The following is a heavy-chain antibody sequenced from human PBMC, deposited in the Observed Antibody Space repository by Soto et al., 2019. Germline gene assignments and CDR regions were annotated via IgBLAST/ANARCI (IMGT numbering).Heavy chain of an antibody. CDR3: ARNGERDLGLNYYFYYGMDV. CDR1: DYIFTTYG. V-gene: IGHV1-18*01. CDR2: VSPYSHIT. J-gene: IGHJ6*02. D-gene: IGHD3-10*01. Sequence: QMQLVQSGAEVKKPGASVTVSCKASDYIFTTYGISWVRQAPGQGLEWMGWVSPYSHITNYAQKFQGRVTMTTETSTSTVYMELRSLRSDDTAMYYCARNGERDLGLNYYFYYGMDVWGQGTSVTVSS.